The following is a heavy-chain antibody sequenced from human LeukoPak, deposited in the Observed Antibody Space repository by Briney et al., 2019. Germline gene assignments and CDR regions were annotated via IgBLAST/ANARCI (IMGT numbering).Heavy chain of an antibody. J-gene: IGHJ4*02. CDR3: ARSLFWQLLYFDY. D-gene: IGHD1-26*01. CDR2: ISYDGSNK. V-gene: IGHV3-30*04. CDR1: GFTFSSYA. Sequence: GRSLRLSCAASGFTFSSYAMHWVRQAPGKGLEWVALISYDGSNKYYADSVKGRFTISRDNSKNTLYLQMNSLRAEDTAVYYCARSLFWQLLYFDYWGQGTLVTVSS.